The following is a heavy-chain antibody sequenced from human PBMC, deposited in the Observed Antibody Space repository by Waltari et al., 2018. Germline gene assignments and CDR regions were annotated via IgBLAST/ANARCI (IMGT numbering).Heavy chain of an antibody. CDR3: ARPSSSWYGIDY. Sequence: QVQLQESGPGLVKPSETLSLTCAVPGYSITSGNYWGWIRQPPGKGLEWIGSIYHSGSTYYNPSLKSRVTISVDTSKNQFSLKLSSVTAADTAVYYCARPSSSWYGIDYWGQGTLVTVSS. V-gene: IGHV4-38-2*01. CDR1: GYSITSGNY. D-gene: IGHD6-13*01. J-gene: IGHJ4*02. CDR2: IYHSGST.